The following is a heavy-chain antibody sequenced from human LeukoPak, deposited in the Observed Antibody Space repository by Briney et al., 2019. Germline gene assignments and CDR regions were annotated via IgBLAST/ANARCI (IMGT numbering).Heavy chain of an antibody. CDR1: GGSISSGSYY. J-gene: IGHJ2*01. V-gene: IGHV4-30-4*01. Sequence: PSETLSLTCIVSGGSISSGSYYWSWIRQPPGKGLEWIGYIYYSGSTYYNPSLKSRVTIPVDTSKNQFSLKLSSVTAADTAVYYCARVSPPDYYDSGSFDLWGRGTLVTVSS. D-gene: IGHD3-22*01. CDR3: ARVSPPDYYDSGSFDL. CDR2: IYYSGST.